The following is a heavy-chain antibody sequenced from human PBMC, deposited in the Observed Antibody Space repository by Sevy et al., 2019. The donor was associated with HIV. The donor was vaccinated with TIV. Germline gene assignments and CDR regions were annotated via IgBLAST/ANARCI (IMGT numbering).Heavy chain of an antibody. V-gene: IGHV3-15*01. CDR3: ASVVKNDFWDGHVNYYGLDV. J-gene: IGHJ6*02. CDR2: IKSKTDGGTA. Sequence: GGSLRLSCAASGFTFNYAWMSWVRQAPGKGMEWVGRIKSKTDGGTAGYAAHVKGRFTISRDDSENTLYLQMNSLKTEDTAVYYCASVVKNDFWDGHVNYYGLDVWGQGTTVTVSS. D-gene: IGHD3-3*01. CDR1: GFTFNYAW.